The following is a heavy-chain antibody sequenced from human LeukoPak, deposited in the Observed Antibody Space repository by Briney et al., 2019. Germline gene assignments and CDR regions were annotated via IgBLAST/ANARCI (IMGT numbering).Heavy chain of an antibody. CDR1: GFTFSSYG. Sequence: SGRSLRLSCAASGFTFSSYGMHWVRQAPGKGLEWVAVISYDGSNKYYADSVKGRFTISRDNSKNTLYLQMDSLRAEDTAVYYCAKGNSRTIAAASGPRDWGQGTLVTVSS. D-gene: IGHD6-13*01. V-gene: IGHV3-30*18. J-gene: IGHJ4*02. CDR2: ISYDGSNK. CDR3: AKGNSRTIAAASGPRD.